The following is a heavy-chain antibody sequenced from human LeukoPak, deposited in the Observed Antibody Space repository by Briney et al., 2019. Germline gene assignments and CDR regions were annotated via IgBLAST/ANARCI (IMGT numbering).Heavy chain of an antibody. CDR2: ISAYNGNT. J-gene: IGHJ4*02. Sequence: ASVKVSCKASGGTFSSYAISWVRQAPGQGLEWMGWISAYNGNTNYAQKLQGRVTMTTDTSTSTAYMELRSLRSDDTAVYYCARVHPYSSSSSGLKDYWGQGTLVTVSS. CDR3: ARVHPYSSSSSGLKDY. CDR1: GGTFSSYA. V-gene: IGHV1-18*01. D-gene: IGHD6-6*01.